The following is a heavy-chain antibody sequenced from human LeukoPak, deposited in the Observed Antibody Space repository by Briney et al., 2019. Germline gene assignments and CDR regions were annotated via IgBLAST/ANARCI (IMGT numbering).Heavy chain of an antibody. CDR3: ARVGSDDILTGYYPFDY. J-gene: IGHJ4*02. CDR2: INPSGGST. D-gene: IGHD3-9*01. Sequence: ASVKVSCKASGYTFTSYHMHWVRQAPGQGLEWMGIINPSGGSTSYAQKFQGRVTMTRDTSTSTVYMELSSLRSEDTAVYYCARVGSDDILTGYYPFDYWGQGTLVTVSS. CDR1: GYTFTSYH. V-gene: IGHV1-46*01.